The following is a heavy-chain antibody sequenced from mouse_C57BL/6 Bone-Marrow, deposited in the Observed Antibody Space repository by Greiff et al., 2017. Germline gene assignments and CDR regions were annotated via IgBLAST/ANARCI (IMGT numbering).Heavy chain of an antibody. J-gene: IGHJ3*01. D-gene: IGHD1-1*01. CDR2: IDPENGDT. CDR3: TTGYYGSSFLAY. V-gene: IGHV14-4*01. CDR1: GFNIKDDY. Sequence: EVQLVESGAELVRPGASVKLSCTASGFNIKDDYMHWVKQRPEQGLEWIGWIDPENGDTESASKFQGKATIPADTSSNPAYLQLSSLTPEDTAVYYGTTGYYGSSFLAYWGQGTLVTVSA.